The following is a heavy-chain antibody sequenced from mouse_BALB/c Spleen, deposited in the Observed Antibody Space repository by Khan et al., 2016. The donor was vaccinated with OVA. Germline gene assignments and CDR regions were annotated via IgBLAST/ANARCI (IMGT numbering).Heavy chain of an antibody. D-gene: IGHD2-4*01. CDR1: GYTFTNYG. CDR3: ATGDYGLAY. V-gene: IGHV9-3*02. Sequence: QIQLVQSGPELKKPGETVKISCKASGYTFTNYGMNWVKQAPGKGLKWMGWINTNTGEPTYAEEVKGRFAFSLETSASTAYLQINNLKNDDTATYFCATGDYGLAYWGQGTLVTVSA. J-gene: IGHJ3*01. CDR2: INTNTGEP.